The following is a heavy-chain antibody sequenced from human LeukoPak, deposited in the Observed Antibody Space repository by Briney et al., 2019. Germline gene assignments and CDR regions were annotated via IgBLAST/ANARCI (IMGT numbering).Heavy chain of an antibody. CDR3: ARGRSIAARSHPHDY. CDR2: INPSGGST. CDR1: GYTFTSYY. Sequence: SVKVSCKASGYTFTSYYMHWVRQAPGQGLEWMGIINPSGGSTSYAQKFQGRVTMTRDTSTSTVYMELSSLRSEDTAVYYCARGRSIAARSHPHDYWGQGTLVTVSS. J-gene: IGHJ4*02. D-gene: IGHD6-6*01. V-gene: IGHV1-46*01.